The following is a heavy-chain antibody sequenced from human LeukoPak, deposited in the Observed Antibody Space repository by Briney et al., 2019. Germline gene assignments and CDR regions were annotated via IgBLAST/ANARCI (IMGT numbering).Heavy chain of an antibody. CDR3: ARGYYFDY. V-gene: IGHV3-48*02. Sequence: GGSLRLSCAASGLTVNNMYMTWVRQAPGKGLEWVSYISGSGTTIYYADSVKGRFTISRDNAKNSLYLQMNSLRDEDTAVYSCARGYYFDYWGQGTLVTVSS. J-gene: IGHJ4*02. CDR1: GLTVNNMY. CDR2: ISGSGTTI.